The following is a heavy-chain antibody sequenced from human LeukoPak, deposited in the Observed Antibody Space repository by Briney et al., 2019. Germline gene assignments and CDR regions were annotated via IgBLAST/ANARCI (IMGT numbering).Heavy chain of an antibody. CDR2: VDPNTGDT. J-gene: IGHJ4*02. D-gene: IGHD4-11*01. V-gene: IGHV1-2*02. CDR3: ARDQDYRNYVAEY. Sequence: ASVKVSCKASGYTFTGYYMHWVRQAPGQGLEWMGCVDPNTGDTNYAQKFQGRVTMTRDTSISTAYLELSRLRSDDTVVYYCARDQDYRNYVAEYWGQGTLVTVSS. CDR1: GYTFTGYY.